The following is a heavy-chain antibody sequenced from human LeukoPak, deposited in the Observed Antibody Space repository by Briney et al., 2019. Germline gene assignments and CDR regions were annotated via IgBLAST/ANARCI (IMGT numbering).Heavy chain of an antibody. D-gene: IGHD6-19*01. J-gene: IGHJ4*02. Sequence: GGSLRLSCAASGFTFSSYAMHWVRQAPGKGLEWVSAISGSGGSTYYSDSVKGRFTISRDNSKNTLYLQMNSLRAEDTAVYYCAKDQGDWYLPPRDWGQGTLVTVSS. CDR2: ISGSGGST. V-gene: IGHV3-23*01. CDR1: GFTFSSYA. CDR3: AKDQGDWYLPPRD.